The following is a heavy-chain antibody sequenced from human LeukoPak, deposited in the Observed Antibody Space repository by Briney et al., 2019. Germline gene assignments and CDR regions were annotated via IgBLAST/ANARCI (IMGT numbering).Heavy chain of an antibody. CDR1: GYSFTNYW. CDR3: ARDDSSGYDY. J-gene: IGHJ4*02. V-gene: IGHV5-10-1*01. D-gene: IGHD3-22*01. CDR2: IDPSDSCT. Sequence: PGESLKISCKGSGYSFTNYWISWVRQMPGKGLEWMGRIDPSDSCTNYSPSFQGHVTISADKSISTAYLRWSSLKASDTAMYYCARDDSSGYDYWGQGTLVTVSS.